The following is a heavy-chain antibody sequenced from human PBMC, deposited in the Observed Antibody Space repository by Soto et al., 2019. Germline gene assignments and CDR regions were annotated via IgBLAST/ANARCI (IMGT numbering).Heavy chain of an antibody. CDR2: ISDSGGST. CDR3: AKADSGDYGFDY. V-gene: IGHV3-23*01. J-gene: IGHJ4*02. D-gene: IGHD4-17*01. Sequence: EVQLLESGGGLVQPGGSLRLSCAASGITFSSYAMSWVRQAPGKGLEWVSGISDSGGSTYYADSVKGRFTISRDNSKTTRYLQINSVRAEDTAVYFCAKADSGDYGFDYWGQGTLVNVSS. CDR1: GITFSSYA.